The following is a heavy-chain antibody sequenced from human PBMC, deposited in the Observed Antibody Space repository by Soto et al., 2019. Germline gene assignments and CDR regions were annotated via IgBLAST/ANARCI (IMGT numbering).Heavy chain of an antibody. V-gene: IGHV3-30*18. D-gene: IGHD1-7*01. J-gene: IGHJ6*02. Sequence: GGSLRLSCAASGFTFSSYGMHWVRQAPGKGLEWVAVISYDGSNKYYADSVKGRFTISRDNSKNTLYLQMNSLRAEDTAVYYCAKDLVFSRAGDWNYPYYYYGMDVWGQGTTVTVSS. CDR2: ISYDGSNK. CDR3: AKDLVFSRAGDWNYPYYYYGMDV. CDR1: GFTFSSYG.